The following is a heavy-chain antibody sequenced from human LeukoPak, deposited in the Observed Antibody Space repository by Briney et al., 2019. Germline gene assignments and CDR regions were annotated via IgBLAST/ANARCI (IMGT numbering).Heavy chain of an antibody. CDR2: IYYSGST. D-gene: IGHD1-1*01. J-gene: IGHJ5*02. Sequence: PSQTLSLTCTVSGGSISSFYWSWIRQPPGKGLEWIGYIYYSGSTNYNPSLKSRVTISVDTSKNQFSLKLSSVTAADTAVYYCARHGTSGTNLNWFDPWGQGTLVTVSS. CDR1: GGSISSFY. V-gene: IGHV4-59*01. CDR3: ARHGTSGTNLNWFDP.